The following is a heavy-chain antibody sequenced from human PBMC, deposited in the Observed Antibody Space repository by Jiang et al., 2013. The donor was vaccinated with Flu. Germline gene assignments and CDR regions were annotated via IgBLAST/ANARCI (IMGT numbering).Heavy chain of an antibody. Sequence: VQLVESGGGLVQPGGSLRLSCAASGFTFSMYWMHWVRQVPGKGPVWVSRIKSDGTTTAYADSVKGRFTISRDNTKNTLYLQMNSLRVDDTAVYFCARDQAPYSLPSDYLDHWGQGTLVTVSS. CDR2: IKSDGTTT. D-gene: IGHD2-21*01. J-gene: IGHJ4*02. CDR3: ARDQAPYSLPSDYLDH. V-gene: IGHV3-74*01. CDR1: GFTFSMYW.